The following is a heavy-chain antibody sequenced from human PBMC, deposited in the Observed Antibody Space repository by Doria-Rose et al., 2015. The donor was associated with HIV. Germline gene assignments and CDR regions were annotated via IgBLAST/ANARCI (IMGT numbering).Heavy chain of an antibody. J-gene: IGHJ4*02. CDR3: ARIKSSRWYHKYYFDF. CDR1: GVSLSSPGMG. Sequence: QITLKESGPVLVKLTETLTPTCTVSGVSLSSPGMGVSWIRQPPGKALEWLANIFSDDERSYKTSLKSRLTISRGTSKSQVVPTMTDMDPVDTATYYCARIKSSRWYHKYYFDFWGQGTLVIVSA. D-gene: IGHD6-13*01. V-gene: IGHV2-26*01. CDR2: IFSDDER.